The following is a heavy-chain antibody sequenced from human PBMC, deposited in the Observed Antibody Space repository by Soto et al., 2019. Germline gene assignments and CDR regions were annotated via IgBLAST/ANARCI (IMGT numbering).Heavy chain of an antibody. Sequence: QVQLVQSGAEVKKPGASVKVSCKASGYTFTSYDINWVRQATGQGLEWMGWMNPNSGNTGYAQKFQGRVTMTRNTSISTAYMVLSSLRSEYTAVYYCASPARNYDFWSGYSFDIWGQGTMVTVSS. CDR1: GYTFTSYD. V-gene: IGHV1-8*01. J-gene: IGHJ3*02. CDR3: ASPARNYDFWSGYSFDI. CDR2: MNPNSGNT. D-gene: IGHD3-3*01.